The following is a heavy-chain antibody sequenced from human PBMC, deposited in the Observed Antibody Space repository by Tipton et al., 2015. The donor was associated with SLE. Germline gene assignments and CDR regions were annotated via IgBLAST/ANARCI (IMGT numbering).Heavy chain of an antibody. V-gene: IGHV1-8*01. Sequence: QSGAEVKKPGASVKVSCKASGYTFISYDINWVRQATGQGLEWMGWMNPNSGNIGYAQKFQGRVTMTRNTSISTAYMELSSLRSEDTAVYYCARGHCSSTSCSYSDYYYYYMDVWGKGTTVTVSS. CDR2: MNPNSGNI. D-gene: IGHD2-2*01. CDR3: ARGHCSSTSCSYSDYYYYYMDV. J-gene: IGHJ6*03. CDR1: GYTFISYD.